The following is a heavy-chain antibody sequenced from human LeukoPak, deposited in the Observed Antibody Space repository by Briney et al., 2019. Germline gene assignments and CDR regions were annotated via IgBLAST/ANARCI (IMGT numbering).Heavy chain of an antibody. CDR2: MTSNGGTT. Sequence: GGSLRLSCAASGFIFSNYAMHWVRQAPDKGLEYVSGMTSNGGTTDYADSVKGRFTISRDNSANTVYLQMDSLRREDMAIYYCARDGLLPGAFDSWGQGTMVTVS. V-gene: IGHV3-64*02. CDR3: ARDGLLPGAFDS. D-gene: IGHD2-15*01. CDR1: GFIFSNYA. J-gene: IGHJ3*02.